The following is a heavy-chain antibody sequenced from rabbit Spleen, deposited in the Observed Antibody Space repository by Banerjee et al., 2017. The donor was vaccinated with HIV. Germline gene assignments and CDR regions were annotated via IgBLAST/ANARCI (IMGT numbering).Heavy chain of an antibody. Sequence: EQLEESGGGLVKPEGSLTLTCKASGFSFSDRDVMCWVRQAPGKGLEWIGCINTATGKDVYASWAKGRFTISTTSSTTVTLQMTSLTAADTATYFCARDLAAIIGWNFALWGQGTLVTVS. CDR2: INTATGKD. CDR1: GFSFSDRDV. J-gene: IGHJ4*01. CDR3: ARDLAAIIGWNFAL. D-gene: IGHD4-1*01. V-gene: IGHV1S45*01.